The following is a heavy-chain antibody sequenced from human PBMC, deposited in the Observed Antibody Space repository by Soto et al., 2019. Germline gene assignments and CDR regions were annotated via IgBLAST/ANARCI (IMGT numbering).Heavy chain of an antibody. V-gene: IGHV3-66*01. D-gene: IGHD3-22*01. J-gene: IGHJ6*02. CDR1: GFGVSNNY. Sequence: EVQLVESGGGLVQPGGSLRLSCAASGFGVSNNYMSWVRQAPGKGLEWVSAINSGGNTYYADSVKGRFTISRDNSKNTVDLQMNSVGAEDTAVYYCARGGDSSGYGDYYYSGMDVWGQGTTVTVSS. CDR2: INSGGNT. CDR3: ARGGDSSGYGDYYYSGMDV.